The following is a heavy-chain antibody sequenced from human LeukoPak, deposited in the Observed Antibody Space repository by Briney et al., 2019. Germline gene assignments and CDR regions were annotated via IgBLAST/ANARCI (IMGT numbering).Heavy chain of an antibody. CDR3: ARETVDTAFDY. Sequence: GGSLRLSCAASGFTFSSYCTTWVRQAPGKGLEWVANIKQDGSEKYYVDSVKGRFTISRDNAKNSLYLQMNSLRAEDMAVYYCARETVDTAFDYWGQGTLVTVSS. V-gene: IGHV3-7*01. CDR1: GFTFSSYC. D-gene: IGHD5-18*01. CDR2: IKQDGSEK. J-gene: IGHJ4*02.